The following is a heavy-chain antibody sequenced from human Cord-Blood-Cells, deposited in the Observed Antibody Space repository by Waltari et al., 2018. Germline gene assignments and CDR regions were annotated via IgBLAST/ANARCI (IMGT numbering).Heavy chain of an antibody. J-gene: IGHJ5*02. CDR3: ARDIVVVPAANWFDP. CDR2: INSDGSST. Sequence: EVQLVESGGGLVQPGGSLRLSCAASGFTFSSYWMHWVRQAPGKGLVWVSRINSDGSSTSYADSVKGRFTISRDNAKNTLYLQMNSLRAEDTAVYYCARDIVVVPAANWFDPWGQGTLVTVSS. CDR1: GFTFSSYW. V-gene: IGHV3-74*01. D-gene: IGHD2-2*01.